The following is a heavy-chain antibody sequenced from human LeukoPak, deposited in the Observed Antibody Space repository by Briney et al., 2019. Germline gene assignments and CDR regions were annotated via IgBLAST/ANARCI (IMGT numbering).Heavy chain of an antibody. J-gene: IGHJ4*02. V-gene: IGHV4-59*01. D-gene: IGHD4-17*01. CDR3: ARLTVTTAIDY. CDR1: GGSITSYY. Sequence: SETLSLTCTVSGGSITSYYWSWIRQPPGKGLEWIAYIYYTGSTNYNPSLESRVTISVDTPKNQFSLRLSSVTAADTAVYYCARLTVTTAIDYWGQGTLVTVSS. CDR2: IYYTGST.